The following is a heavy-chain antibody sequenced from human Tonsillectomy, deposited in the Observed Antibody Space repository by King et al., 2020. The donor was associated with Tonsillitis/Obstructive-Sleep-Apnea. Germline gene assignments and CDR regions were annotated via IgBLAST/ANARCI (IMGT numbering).Heavy chain of an antibody. CDR1: GFTFSSYW. V-gene: IGHV3-7*01. CDR2: INQVGREK. D-gene: IGHD3-3*01. CDR3: ARDVTECDFWSGGPTDY. Sequence: VQLVESGGGLVQPGGSLRLSCAASGFTFSSYWMSWVRQAPGKGLEWVANINQVGREKQYVDSVEGRFTISRDNAKNSLYLQMSSLRAEDTAVYYCARDVTECDFWSGGPTDYWGQGTLVTVS. J-gene: IGHJ4*02.